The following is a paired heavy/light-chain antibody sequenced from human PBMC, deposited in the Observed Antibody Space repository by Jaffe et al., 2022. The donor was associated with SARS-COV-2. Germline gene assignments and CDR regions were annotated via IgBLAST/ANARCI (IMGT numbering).Heavy chain of an antibody. CDR1: GFTFNTYA. D-gene: IGHD1-26*01. CDR3: ANHRWEVSYYYYNMDV. J-gene: IGHJ6*03. V-gene: IGHV3-23*04. CDR2: ITGGGDNA. Sequence: EIQLVESGGGLVQPGGSLRLSCAASGFTFNTYAMSWVRQAPGKGLEWVSAITGGGDNAKYADSVTGRFTISRDNSKNTLYLQMDSLRAEDTAVYYCANHRWEVSYYYYNMDVWGKGTTVTVSS.
Light chain of an antibody. J-gene: IGKJ5*01. CDR3: QQYSSWPLT. Sequence: EIVMTQSPATLSVSPGERATLSCRASQGVYSHLAWYQQKPGQAPRLLIYAASARATGIPARFSGSGSGTEFTLTISSLQSEDFAVYYCQQYSSWPLTFAQGTRLEIK. V-gene: IGKV3-15*01. CDR2: AAS. CDR1: QGVYSH.